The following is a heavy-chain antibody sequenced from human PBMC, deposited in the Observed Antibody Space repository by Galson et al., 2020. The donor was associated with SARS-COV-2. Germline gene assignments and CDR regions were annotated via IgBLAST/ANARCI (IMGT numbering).Heavy chain of an antibody. CDR3: ASVGTIAATNDY. CDR1: GNTLTELS. Sequence: ASVKVSCKASGNTLTELSMHWVRQAPGKGLEWLGGFDPEDGETIYAQKFQGRVTITADDSTSTAYMELSSLRSEDTAVYYCASVGTIAATNDYWGQGTLVTVSS. V-gene: IGHV1-24*01. CDR2: FDPEDGET. D-gene: IGHD6-13*01. J-gene: IGHJ4*02.